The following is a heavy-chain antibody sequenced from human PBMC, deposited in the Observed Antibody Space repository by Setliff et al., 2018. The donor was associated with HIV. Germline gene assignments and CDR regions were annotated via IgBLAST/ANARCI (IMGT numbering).Heavy chain of an antibody. V-gene: IGHV4-39*07. CDR3: ASRYSSLGHFQH. CDR1: GGSIIKNDLY. J-gene: IGHJ1*01. CDR2: VNYGGTT. Sequence: SETLSLTCAVSGGSIIKNDLYWGWIRQPPGKGLEWIGSVNYGGTTYSNPSLKSRVTMSVDTSKNQFSLKLSSVTAADRAVYYCASRYSSLGHFQHWGQGTLVTVSS. D-gene: IGHD3-22*01.